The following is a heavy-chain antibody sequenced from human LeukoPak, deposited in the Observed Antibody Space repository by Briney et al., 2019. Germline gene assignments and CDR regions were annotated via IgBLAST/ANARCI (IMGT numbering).Heavy chain of an antibody. CDR3: AREVSSGWFLDY. Sequence: PSQTLSLTCTVSGGSISSGVYYWSWIRQHPGKGLEWIGYIYYSGSTYYNPSLKNRVTISVDTSKNQFSLKLSSVTAADTAVYYCAREVSSGWFLDYWGQGTLVTVSS. D-gene: IGHD6-19*01. J-gene: IGHJ4*02. CDR1: GGSISSGVYY. V-gene: IGHV4-31*03. CDR2: IYYSGST.